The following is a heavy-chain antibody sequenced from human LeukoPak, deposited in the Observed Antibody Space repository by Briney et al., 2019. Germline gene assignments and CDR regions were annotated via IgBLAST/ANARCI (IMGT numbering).Heavy chain of an antibody. V-gene: IGHV3-74*01. CDR2: IRSDGSDT. D-gene: IGHD2/OR15-2a*01. CDR3: ARDWFHAIDY. CDR1: GFTFDDYG. Sequence: GGSLRLSCAASGFTFDDYGMSWVRQAPGEGLVWVSRIRSDGSDTRYAESVKGRFTISRDNAKSTLYLQMNSLRAEDTAVYYCARDWFHAIDYWGQGTLVTVSS. J-gene: IGHJ4*02.